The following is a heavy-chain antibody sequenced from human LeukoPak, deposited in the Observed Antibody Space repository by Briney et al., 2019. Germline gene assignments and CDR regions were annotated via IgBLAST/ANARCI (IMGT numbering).Heavy chain of an antibody. Sequence: GASVKVSCKASGYTFTSYDINWVRQATGQGLEWMGWMNPNSGNTGYAQKFQGRVTMTRNTSISTAYMELSSLRSEDTAVYYCARGEVLWSGYLSGYYYYGMDVWGQGTTVTVSS. D-gene: IGHD3-3*01. CDR2: MNPNSGNT. CDR1: GYTFTSYD. V-gene: IGHV1-8*01. J-gene: IGHJ6*02. CDR3: ARGEVLWSGYLSGYYYYGMDV.